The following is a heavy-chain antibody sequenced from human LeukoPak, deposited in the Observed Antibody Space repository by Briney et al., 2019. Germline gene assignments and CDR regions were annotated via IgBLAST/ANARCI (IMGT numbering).Heavy chain of an antibody. CDR1: GFTFSDYY. V-gene: IGHV3-11*01. CDR2: ISSSGSTI. J-gene: IGHJ6*02. Sequence: GGSLRLSCAASGFTFSDYYMSWIRQAPGKGLEWVSYISSSGSTIYYADSVKGRFTISRDNAKNSLYLQMNSPRAEDTAVYYCARDGHYYDSSGYQLYYYYYGMDVWGQGTTVTVSS. CDR3: ARDGHYYDSSGYQLYYYYYGMDV. D-gene: IGHD3-22*01.